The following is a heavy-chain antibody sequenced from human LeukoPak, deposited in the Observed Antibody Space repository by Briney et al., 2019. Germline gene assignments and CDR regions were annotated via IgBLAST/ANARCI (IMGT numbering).Heavy chain of an antibody. CDR2: IYDSEST. D-gene: IGHD1-14*01. Sequence: PSETLSLTCTVSGGSISSQYWSWVRQAPGKGLEWVGYIYDSESTNYNPSLKSRVTISVDTSKNQFSLKVSPVTAADTAVYYCARSRGNYYYYYMDVWGKGTTVTVSS. CDR3: ARSRGNYYYYYMDV. CDR1: GGSISSQY. V-gene: IGHV4-59*11. J-gene: IGHJ6*03.